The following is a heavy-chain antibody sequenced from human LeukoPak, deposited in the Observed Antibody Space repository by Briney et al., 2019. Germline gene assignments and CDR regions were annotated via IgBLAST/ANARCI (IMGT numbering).Heavy chain of an antibody. J-gene: IGHJ4*02. CDR2: ISYDGSNK. V-gene: IGHV3-30*18. Sequence: GGSLRLSCAASGFTFSSYGMHWVRQAPGKGLEWVAVISYDGSNKYYADSVKGRFTISRDNSKNTLYLQMNSLRAEDTAVYYCANPPLYDSSGRLDYWGQGTLVTVSS. CDR3: ANPPLYDSSGRLDY. CDR1: GFTFSSYG. D-gene: IGHD3-22*01.